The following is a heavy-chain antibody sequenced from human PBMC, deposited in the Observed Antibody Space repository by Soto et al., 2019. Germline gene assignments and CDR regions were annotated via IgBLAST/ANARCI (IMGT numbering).Heavy chain of an antibody. CDR3: ASFADGPPEGPGGGPTSWDY. CDR2: IWYDGSNK. CDR1: GFTFSSYG. D-gene: IGHD5-12*01. V-gene: IGHV3-33*01. Sequence: QVQLVESGGGVVQPGRSLRLSCAASGFTFSSYGMHWVRQAPGKGLEWVAVIWYDGSNKYYADSVKGRFSISRDNFKNPLFLQMNRLRAEDTAVFFCASFADGPPEGPGGGPTSWDYWGQGTLVTVSS. J-gene: IGHJ4*02.